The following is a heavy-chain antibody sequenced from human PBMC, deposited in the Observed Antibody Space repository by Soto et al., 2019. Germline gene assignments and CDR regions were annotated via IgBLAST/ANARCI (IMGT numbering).Heavy chain of an antibody. V-gene: IGHV3-7*01. CDR1: GFTFSSYW. J-gene: IGHJ4*02. CDR2: IKQDGSEK. Sequence: GGSLRLSCAASGFTFSSYWMSWVRQAPGKGLEWVANIKQDGSEKYYVDSVKGRFTISRDNAKNSLYLQMNSLRAEDTAVYYCARAGGGRLAYYFDYWGQGTLVTVSS. CDR3: ARAGGGRLAYYFDY. D-gene: IGHD3-16*01.